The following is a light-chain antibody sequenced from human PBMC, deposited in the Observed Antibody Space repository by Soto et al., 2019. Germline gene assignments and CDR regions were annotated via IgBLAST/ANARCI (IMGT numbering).Light chain of an antibody. CDR3: QRYGTSYS. CDR2: GVS. V-gene: IGKV3-20*01. CDR1: QSVDSAY. J-gene: IGKJ2*01. Sequence: EIVLTQSPGTLSLSPGERATLSCRASQSVDSAYLAWYQQKPGQPPRLLIYGVSSRAAGIPDRFSGSGSGTDFTLTISRREPEDFAVYYCQRYGTSYSFGQGTKLEIK.